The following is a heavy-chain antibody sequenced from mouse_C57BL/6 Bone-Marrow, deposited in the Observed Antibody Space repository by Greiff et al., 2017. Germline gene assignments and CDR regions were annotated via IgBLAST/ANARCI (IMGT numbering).Heavy chain of an antibody. V-gene: IGHV1-64*01. D-gene: IGHD2-10*02. CDR3: ARTGYGNSYYFDY. CDR1: GYTFTSYW. J-gene: IGHJ2*01. Sequence: QVQLQQPGAELVKPGASVKLSCKASGYTFTSYWMHWVKQRPGQGLEWIGMIHPNSGSTNYNEKFKSKATLTVDKSSSTAYMQLSSLTSEDSAVYYCARTGYGNSYYFDYWGQGTTLTVSS. CDR2: IHPNSGST.